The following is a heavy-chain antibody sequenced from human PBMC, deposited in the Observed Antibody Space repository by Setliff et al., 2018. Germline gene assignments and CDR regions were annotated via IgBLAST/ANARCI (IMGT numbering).Heavy chain of an antibody. V-gene: IGHV3-23*01. J-gene: IGHJ4*02. Sequence: VLAGGSLRLSCAFSGFDFSTHALAWVRQAPGRGLEWVSIISGDGSFRGYEDSVKGRFTISRDRFTSSLSLYMSGLRAEDSAVYYCAKAGGSGFGLDYFDSWGQGMLVTVSS. CDR2: ISGDGSFR. D-gene: IGHD3-10*01. CDR3: AKAGGSGFGLDYFDS. CDR1: GFDFSTHA.